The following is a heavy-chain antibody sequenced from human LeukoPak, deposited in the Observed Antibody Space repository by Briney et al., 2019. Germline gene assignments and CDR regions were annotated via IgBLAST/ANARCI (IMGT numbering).Heavy chain of an antibody. J-gene: IGHJ5*02. V-gene: IGHV3-30*03. Sequence: GGSLRLSCAASGLTLSRYGMHWVRQAPGKGLEWVAVISRDGSTKNYADSVKDRFTISRDNSENTLYLQMSSLRAEDTAVYYCAGVPNVREGEWFDPWGQGTLVTVSS. D-gene: IGHD3-16*01. CDR2: ISRDGSTK. CDR1: GLTLSRYG. CDR3: AGVPNVREGEWFDP.